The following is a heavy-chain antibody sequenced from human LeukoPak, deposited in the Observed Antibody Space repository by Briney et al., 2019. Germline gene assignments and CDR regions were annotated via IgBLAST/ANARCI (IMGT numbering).Heavy chain of an antibody. Sequence: GGSLRLSCAASGFTFSSYEMNWVRQAPGKGLEWVSYISSSGSTIYYADSVKGRFTISSDNAKKSLYLQMNSLRAQDTSVYYCARDRWDYYGSGDRYYYYYYGMDVWGQGTTVTVSS. J-gene: IGHJ6*02. CDR2: ISSSGSTI. CDR1: GFTFSSYE. V-gene: IGHV3-48*03. D-gene: IGHD3-10*01. CDR3: ARDRWDYYGSGDRYYYYYYGMDV.